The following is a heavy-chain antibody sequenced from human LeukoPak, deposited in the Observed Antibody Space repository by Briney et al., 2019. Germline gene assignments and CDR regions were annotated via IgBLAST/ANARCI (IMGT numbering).Heavy chain of an antibody. J-gene: IGHJ4*02. V-gene: IGHV3-23*01. D-gene: IGHD2-15*01. CDR3: AKDVGYCSGGRCYYFDY. Sequence: SGGTLRLSCAASGFTFSSYGMSWVRQAPGKGLEWVSAISGSGGSTYYADSVKGRFTISRDNSKNTLYLQMNSLRSEDTAVYYCAKDVGYCSGGRCYYFDYWGEGALVTVSS. CDR2: ISGSGGST. CDR1: GFTFSSYG.